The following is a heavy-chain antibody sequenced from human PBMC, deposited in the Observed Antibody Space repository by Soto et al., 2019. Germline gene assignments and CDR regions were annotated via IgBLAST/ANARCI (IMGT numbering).Heavy chain of an antibody. CDR3: ARDRKITFGGVIARNAFDI. J-gene: IGHJ3*02. V-gene: IGHV3-21*01. CDR2: ISSSSSYI. Sequence: GGSLRLSCAASGFTFSSYSMNWVRQAPGKGLEWVSSISSSSSYIYYADSVKGRFTISRDNAKNSLYLQMNSLRAEDTAVYYCARDRKITFGGVIARNAFDIWGQGTMVTVSS. D-gene: IGHD3-16*02. CDR1: GFTFSSYS.